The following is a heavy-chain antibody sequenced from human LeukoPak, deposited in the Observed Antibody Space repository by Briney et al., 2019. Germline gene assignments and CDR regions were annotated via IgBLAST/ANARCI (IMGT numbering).Heavy chain of an antibody. Sequence: GGSLRLSCAASGFTFSSYWMSWVRQAPGKGLEWVANIKQDGSEKYYVDSVKGRFTISRDNAKNSLYLQMNSLRAEDTAAYYCASNYYGSGSYPDYWGQGTLVTVSS. CDR3: ASNYYGSGSYPDY. J-gene: IGHJ4*02. V-gene: IGHV3-7*03. CDR2: IKQDGSEK. CDR1: GFTFSSYW. D-gene: IGHD3-10*01.